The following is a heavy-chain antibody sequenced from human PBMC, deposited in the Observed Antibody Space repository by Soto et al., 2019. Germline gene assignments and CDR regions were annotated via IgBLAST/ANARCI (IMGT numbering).Heavy chain of an antibody. J-gene: IGHJ4*02. D-gene: IGHD7-27*01. CDR1: GGSINSGGYS. V-gene: IGHV4-30-2*03. CDR3: AKNWNWGSLVH. CDR2: IYQSGST. Sequence: PSETLSLTCDVSGGSINSGGYSWSWIRQPPGKGLEWVGYIYQSGSTNYNPSLKSRVTISVDTPKDQFSLKLSSVTAADTAVYYCAKNWNWGSLVHWGQGTLVTVSS.